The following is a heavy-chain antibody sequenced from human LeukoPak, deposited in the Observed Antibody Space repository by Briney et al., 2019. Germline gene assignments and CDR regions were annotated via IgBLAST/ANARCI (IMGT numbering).Heavy chain of an antibody. D-gene: IGHD2-15*01. Sequence: GGSLRLSCAASGFTFSSYGIHWVRQAPGKGLEWVALIRYDGSNKYYADSVKGRFTISRDNSKKTLYLQMDSLRAEDTAVYYCAKGPVVTFDIWGQGTMVTVSS. J-gene: IGHJ3*02. V-gene: IGHV3-30*02. CDR3: AKGPVVTFDI. CDR2: IRYDGSNK. CDR1: GFTFSSYG.